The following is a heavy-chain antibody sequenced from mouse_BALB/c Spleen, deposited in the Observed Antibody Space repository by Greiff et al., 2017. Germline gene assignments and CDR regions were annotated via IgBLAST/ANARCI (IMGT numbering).Heavy chain of an antibody. Sequence: VQGVESGPGLVAPSQSLSITCTVSGFSLTGYGVNWVRQPPGKGLEWLGMIWGDGSTDYNSALKSRLSLSKDNSKSQVFLKMNSLQTDDTDRYYCARDPQYNNGRSHLDDWGQGNTRTVSS. CDR2: IWGDGST. V-gene: IGHV2-6-7*01. J-gene: IGHJ2*01. CDR3: ARDPQYNNGRSHLDD. CDR1: GFSLTGYG. D-gene: IGHD1-1*01.